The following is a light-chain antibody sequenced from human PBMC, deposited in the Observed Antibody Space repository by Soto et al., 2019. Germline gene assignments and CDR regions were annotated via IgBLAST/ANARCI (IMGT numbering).Light chain of an antibody. Sequence: DIQMTQSPSTLSASVGDRVTLTCRASQSISSWLAWHQQKPGKAPQLLIYDASKSESGVPSRFSGSGSGTEFTLTISSLLPDDFATYFCQQYNPAISFGGGTKVEI. J-gene: IGKJ4*01. CDR1: QSISSW. CDR3: QQYNPAIS. CDR2: DAS. V-gene: IGKV1-5*01.